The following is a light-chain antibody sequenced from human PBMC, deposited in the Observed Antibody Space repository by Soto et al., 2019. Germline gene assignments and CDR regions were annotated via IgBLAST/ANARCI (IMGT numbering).Light chain of an antibody. CDR1: QSVSSQ. Sequence: EIVLTQSTATLSLSPGERATLPCRASQSVSSQLDWYQQKPGQAPRLLIYDASNRATGIPGRFSGRGSATDFTLTISSLEPEDVAVYYCQQRSDWPTFGGGTKVDIK. CDR2: DAS. V-gene: IGKV3-11*01. J-gene: IGKJ4*01. CDR3: QQRSDWPT.